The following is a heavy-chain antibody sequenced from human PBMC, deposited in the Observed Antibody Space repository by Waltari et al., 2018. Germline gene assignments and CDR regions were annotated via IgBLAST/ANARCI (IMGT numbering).Heavy chain of an antibody. Sequence: QVQLQESGPGLVKPSETLSLTCTVSGGSISSYYWSWIRQPPGKGLEWIGYIYYSGSTNSNPSLKSRVTISVATSKNQFSLKLSSVTAADTAVYYCARGTYYDFWSGSRFDYWGQGTLVTVSS. CDR1: GGSISSYY. D-gene: IGHD3-3*01. CDR3: ARGTYYDFWSGSRFDY. CDR2: IYYSGST. V-gene: IGHV4-59*01. J-gene: IGHJ4*02.